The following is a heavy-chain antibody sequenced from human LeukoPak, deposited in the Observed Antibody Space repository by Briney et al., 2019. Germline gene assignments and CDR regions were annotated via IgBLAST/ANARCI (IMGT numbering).Heavy chain of an antibody. V-gene: IGHV1-18*01. CDR2: ISAYNGNT. Sequence: ASVKVSCKASGYTFTSYGISWVRQAPGQGLEWMGWISAYNGNTNYAQKLQGSVTMTTDTSTSTAYMELRSLRSDDTAVYYCARALRLGELSLYPGYWGQGTLVTVSS. D-gene: IGHD3-16*02. CDR3: ARALRLGELSLYPGY. J-gene: IGHJ4*02. CDR1: GYTFTSYG.